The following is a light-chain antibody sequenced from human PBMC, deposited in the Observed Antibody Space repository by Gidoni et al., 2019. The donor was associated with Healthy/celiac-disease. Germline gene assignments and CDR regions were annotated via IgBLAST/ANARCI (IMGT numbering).Light chain of an antibody. V-gene: IGKV3-20*01. J-gene: IGKJ2*01. CDR3: QQYGSSPRYT. CDR1: QSVSSSY. CDR2: GAS. Sequence: EIVLTQSPGPLSLSPGERATLSCRASQSVSSSYLAWYQQTPGQAPRLLIYGASSRATGIPDRFSGSGSGTDFTLTISSLEPQHFAVYYCQQYGSSPRYTFGQGTKLEIK.